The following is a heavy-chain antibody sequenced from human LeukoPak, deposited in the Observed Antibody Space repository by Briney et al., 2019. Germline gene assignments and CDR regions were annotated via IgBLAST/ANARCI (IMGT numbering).Heavy chain of an antibody. J-gene: IGHJ4*02. CDR2: INPSGGST. V-gene: IGHV1-46*01. CDR1: GYTFTSYY. Sequence: ASVKVSCKASGYTFTSYYMHWVRQAPGQGLEWMGIINPSGGSTSYAQKFQGRVTMTRDTSTSTVYMELSSLRSEDTAVYYCARASRGGYSYGYLDYWGQGTLVTVSS. CDR3: ARASRGGYSYGYLDY. D-gene: IGHD5-18*01.